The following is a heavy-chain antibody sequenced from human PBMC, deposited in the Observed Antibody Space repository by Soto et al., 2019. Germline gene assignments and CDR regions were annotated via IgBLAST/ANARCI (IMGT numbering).Heavy chain of an antibody. V-gene: IGHV3-23*01. D-gene: IGHD6-6*01. CDR1: ILTFRGLG. Sequence: EVLLLESGGGLVQPGPSLRLSCAASILTFRGLGMSWVRQAPGKGLEWVATIDKSGSNTHYADSVRGRFTISRDNSRNTLDLHMSNLRAEDTALYYCAKDSVHNLYRTSSLEDCFGPWGQGTLVTVSS. CDR2: IDKSGSNT. J-gene: IGHJ5*02. CDR3: AKDSVHNLYRTSSLEDCFGP.